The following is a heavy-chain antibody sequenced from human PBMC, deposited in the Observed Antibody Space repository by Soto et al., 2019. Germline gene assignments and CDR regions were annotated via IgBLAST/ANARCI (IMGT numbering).Heavy chain of an antibody. CDR1: GYTFTRYA. J-gene: IGHJ4*02. CDR3: ARGPGGPDGPGDY. D-gene: IGHD2-15*01. V-gene: IGHV1-3*01. Sequence: QVQLVQSGAEVKKPGASVKVSCKAYGYTFTRYAMHWVRQAPGQRLEWMGWINAGNGNTKYSQKFQGRVTITRDTSASKAYTELSSLRSEDTAVYYCARGPGGPDGPGDYWGQGTLVTVSS. CDR2: INAGNGNT.